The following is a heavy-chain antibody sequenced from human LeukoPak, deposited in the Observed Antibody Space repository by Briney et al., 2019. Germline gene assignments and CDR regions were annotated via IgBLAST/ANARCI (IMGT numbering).Heavy chain of an antibody. D-gene: IGHD6-13*01. CDR2: IKQDGSEK. V-gene: IGHV3-7*01. CDR1: GFTFSTYW. CDR3: ARDSVGKDY. Sequence: GGSLRLSCAASGFTFSTYWMSWVRQAPGKGLEWVANIKQDGSEKYYVDSVRGGFTICRDNAKNSLYLQMNSLRAEDTAMYYCARDSVGKDYWGQGTLVTVSS. J-gene: IGHJ4*02.